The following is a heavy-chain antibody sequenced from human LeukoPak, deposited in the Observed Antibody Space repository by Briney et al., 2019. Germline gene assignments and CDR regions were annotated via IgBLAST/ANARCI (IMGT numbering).Heavy chain of an antibody. Sequence: GGSLRLSCAASGFTFSSYGMHWVRQAPGKGLEWVAVISYDGSNKYYADSVKGRFTISRDNSKNTLYLQMNSLRAEDTAVYYCAKDGEWFGELLSLNVEFDYWGQGTLVTVSS. CDR2: ISYDGSNK. CDR3: AKDGEWFGELLSLNVEFDY. CDR1: GFTFSSYG. V-gene: IGHV3-30*18. D-gene: IGHD3-10*01. J-gene: IGHJ4*02.